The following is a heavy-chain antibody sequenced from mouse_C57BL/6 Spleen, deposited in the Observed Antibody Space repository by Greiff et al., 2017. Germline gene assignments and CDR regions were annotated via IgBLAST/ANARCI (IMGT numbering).Heavy chain of an antibody. CDR3: ARNYGNYYFDY. D-gene: IGHD2-1*01. J-gene: IGHJ2*01. Sequence: QVQLQQPGAELVKPGASVTLSCKASGYTFTSYWMHWVKQRPGQGLEWIGMIHPNSGSTNYNEKCKSKATLTVDKSSSTAYMQLSSLTSEDSAVYYCARNYGNYYFDYWGQGTTLTVSA. CDR1: GYTFTSYW. V-gene: IGHV1-64*01. CDR2: IHPNSGST.